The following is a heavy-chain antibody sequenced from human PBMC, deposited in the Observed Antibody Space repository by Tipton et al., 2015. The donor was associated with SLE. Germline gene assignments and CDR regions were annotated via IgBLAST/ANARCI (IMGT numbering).Heavy chain of an antibody. CDR1: GGSISSHY. CDR3: ARSYNYYDTNFDY. Sequence: TLSLTCTVSGGSISSHYWSWIRQPPGKGLEWIGEINHSGSTNYNPSLKTRVTISVDTSKNQFSLKLSSVTAADTAVYYCARSYNYYDTNFDYWGQGTLVTVSS. V-gene: IGHV4-59*11. CDR2: INHSGST. D-gene: IGHD3-22*01. J-gene: IGHJ4*02.